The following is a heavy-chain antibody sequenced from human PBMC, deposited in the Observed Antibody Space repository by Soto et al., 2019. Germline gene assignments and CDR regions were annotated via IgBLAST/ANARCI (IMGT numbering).Heavy chain of an antibody. D-gene: IGHD4-4*01. CDR2: IIPIFGTA. Sequence: QVQLVQSGAEVKKPGSSVKVSCKASGGTFSSYAISWVRQAPGQGLEWMGGIIPIFGTANYAQKFQGRVTITADESTSTAYMELSSLRAEDTAVYYCARVKRATVTTQPYLDYWGQGTLVTVSS. CDR3: ARVKRATVTTQPYLDY. V-gene: IGHV1-69*01. J-gene: IGHJ4*02. CDR1: GGTFSSYA.